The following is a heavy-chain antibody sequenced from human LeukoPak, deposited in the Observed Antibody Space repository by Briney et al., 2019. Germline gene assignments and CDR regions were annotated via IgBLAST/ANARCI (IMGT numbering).Heavy chain of an antibody. CDR2: IYSGGST. J-gene: IGHJ6*02. D-gene: IGHD6-13*01. CDR1: GFTVSSNY. Sequence: GGSLRLSCAASGFTVSSNYMSWVRQAPGKGLEWVSVIYSGGSTYYADSVKGRFTISRDNSKNTLYLQMNSLRAEDTAVYYCARDRAIAAAGKNNYYYYGMDVWGQGTTVTVSS. CDR3: ARDRAIAAAGKNNYYYYGMDV. V-gene: IGHV3-66*01.